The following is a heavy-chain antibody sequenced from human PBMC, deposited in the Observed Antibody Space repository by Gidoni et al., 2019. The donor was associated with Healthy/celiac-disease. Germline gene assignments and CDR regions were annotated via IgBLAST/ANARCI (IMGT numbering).Heavy chain of an antibody. CDR1: GGSISSSSYY. D-gene: IGHD3-10*02. CDR3: ARLIFGGVDSFDY. V-gene: IGHV4-39*01. J-gene: IGHJ4*02. Sequence: QLQLQESGPGLVKPSETLSLTCTVSGGSISSSSYYWGWIRQPPGKGLEWIGSIYYSGSTYYNPSLKSRVTISVDTSKNQFSLKLSSVTAADTAVYYCARLIFGGVDSFDYWGQGTLVTVSS. CDR2: IYYSGST.